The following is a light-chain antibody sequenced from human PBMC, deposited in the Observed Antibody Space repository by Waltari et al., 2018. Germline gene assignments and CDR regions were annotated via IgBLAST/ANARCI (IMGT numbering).Light chain of an antibody. Sequence: QSALTQPASVSGSPGQSITISCTGTNNALGSYNLVSWYQQHPGKAPKVIIFEVNKRPSGVSNRFSGSKSGNTASLTVSGLHPEDEADYYCCSYAGTPRVVFGGGTKLTVL. J-gene: IGLJ2*01. CDR2: EVN. CDR1: NNALGSYNL. CDR3: CSYAGTPRVV. V-gene: IGLV2-23*02.